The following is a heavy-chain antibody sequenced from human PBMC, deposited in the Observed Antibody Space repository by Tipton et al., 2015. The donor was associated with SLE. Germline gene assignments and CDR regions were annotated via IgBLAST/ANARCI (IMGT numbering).Heavy chain of an antibody. CDR1: GGSCSGYY. V-gene: IGHV4-34*11. CDR3: ARDQPSEIISSGWYKDAFDI. CDR2: IYHSGST. J-gene: IGHJ3*02. Sequence: TLSLTCAVYGGSCSGYYWGWIRQPPGKGLEWIGSIYHSGSTNYNPSLKSRVTMSVDTSKNQFSLKLSSVTAADTAVYYCARDQPSEIISSGWYKDAFDIWGQGTMVTVSS. D-gene: IGHD6-19*01.